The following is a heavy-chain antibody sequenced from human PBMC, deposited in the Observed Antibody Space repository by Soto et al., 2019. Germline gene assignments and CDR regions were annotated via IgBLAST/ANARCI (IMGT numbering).Heavy chain of an antibody. Sequence: GGSLRLSCAASGFTFSSYWMHWVRQAPGKGLVWVSRINSDGSSTGYADSVKGRFTISRDNAKNTLDLQMNSLRAEDTAVYYCAREGSGSFRTAYYYYGMDVWGQGTTVTVSS. V-gene: IGHV3-74*01. CDR1: GFTFSSYW. CDR2: INSDGSST. CDR3: AREGSGSFRTAYYYYGMDV. J-gene: IGHJ6*02. D-gene: IGHD1-26*01.